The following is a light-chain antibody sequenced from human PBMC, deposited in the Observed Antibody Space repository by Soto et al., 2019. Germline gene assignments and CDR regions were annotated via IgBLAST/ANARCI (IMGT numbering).Light chain of an antibody. V-gene: IGKV1-17*03. J-gene: IGKJ1*01. CDR2: SAN. CDR3: LQHKSYPRT. Sequence: DIQMTQSPSDMSASVGDRVTITCRASQDISNFLVWFQQRPGKVPKRLMYSANRLESGVPSRFSGSGSATEFTLTISSLQPEDFATYYCLQHKSYPRTFGQGTKVDIQ. CDR1: QDISNF.